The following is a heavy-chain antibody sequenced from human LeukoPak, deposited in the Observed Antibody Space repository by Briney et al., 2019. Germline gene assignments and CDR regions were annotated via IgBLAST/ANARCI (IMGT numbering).Heavy chain of an antibody. V-gene: IGHV4-30-4*01. CDR2: IYYSGST. CDR1: GGSISSSNW. CDR3: ARDYPEAEEYSSGYKGLDV. D-gene: IGHD3-22*01. J-gene: IGHJ6*02. Sequence: PSETLSLTCAVSGGSISSSNWWSWIRQPPGKGLEWIGYIYYSGSTYYNPSLKSRVTISVDTSKNQFSLKLSSVTAADTAVYYCARDYPEAEEYSSGYKGLDVWGQGTTVTVSS.